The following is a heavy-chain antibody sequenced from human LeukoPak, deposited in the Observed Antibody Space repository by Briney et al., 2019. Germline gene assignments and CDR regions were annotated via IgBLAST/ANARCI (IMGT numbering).Heavy chain of an antibody. CDR1: GFAFSTYA. D-gene: IGHD1-26*01. CDR3: AKTRWELLS. CDR2: ISDNGDTS. Sequence: GGSLRLSCVASGFAFSTYAMTWVRQAPWKGLEWISVISDNGDTSYYADSVKGRFTISRDNSKNTLYLQMNSLRVGDTAIYYCAKTRWELLSWGQGTLVTVSS. J-gene: IGHJ5*02. V-gene: IGHV3-23*01.